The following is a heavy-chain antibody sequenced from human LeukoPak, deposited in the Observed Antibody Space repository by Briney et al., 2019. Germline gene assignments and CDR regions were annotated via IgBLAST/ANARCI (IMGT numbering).Heavy chain of an antibody. V-gene: IGHV1-2*02. D-gene: IGHD3-10*01. J-gene: IGHJ6*03. CDR3: ARERGSVTHLTYRDV. CDR2: INPNCGGT. CDR1: RYTFTGYY. Sequence: GASVKVSCKASRYTFTGYYMHWVRQAPGQGLEWMGWINPNCGGTNYVQKFQGRVTMTMDTSISTANMELSRLTSDDTAVYYCARERGSVTHLTYRDVWGKGTTVTISS.